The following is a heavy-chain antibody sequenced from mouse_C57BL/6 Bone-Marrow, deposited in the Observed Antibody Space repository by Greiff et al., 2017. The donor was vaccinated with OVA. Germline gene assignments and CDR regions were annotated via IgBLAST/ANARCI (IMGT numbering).Heavy chain of an antibody. V-gene: IGHV1-63*01. J-gene: IGHJ2*01. CDR3: ARGGFITRYYDY. CDR1: GYTFTNYW. D-gene: IGHD1-1*01. Sequence: VQLQQSGAELVRPGTSVKMSCKASGYTFTNYWIGWAKQRPGHGLEWIGDIYPGGGYTNYNEKFKGKATLTADKSSSTAYMQFSSLTSEDSAIYYCARGGFITRYYDYWGQGTTLTVSS. CDR2: IYPGGGYT.